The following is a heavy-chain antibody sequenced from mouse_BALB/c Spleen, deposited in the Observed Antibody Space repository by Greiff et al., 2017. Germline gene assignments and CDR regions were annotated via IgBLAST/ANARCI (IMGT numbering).Heavy chain of an antibody. V-gene: IGHV14-1*02. CDR3: ASEGSLYYAMDY. J-gene: IGHJ4*01. D-gene: IGHD3-3*01. Sequence: EVKLMESGAELVRPGALVKLSCKASGFNIKDYYMHWVKQRPEQGLEWIGWIDPENGNTIYDPKFQGKASITADTSSNTAYLQLSSLTSEDTAVYYCASEGSLYYAMDYWGQGTSVTVSS. CDR2: IDPENGNT. CDR1: GFNIKDYY.